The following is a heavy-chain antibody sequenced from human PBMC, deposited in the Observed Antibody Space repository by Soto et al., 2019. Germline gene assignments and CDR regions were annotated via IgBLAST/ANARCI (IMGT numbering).Heavy chain of an antibody. D-gene: IGHD3-22*01. CDR2: IRIGGTTT. CDR1: ECTFRGYA. V-gene: IGHV3-11*04. CDR3: VSEQLYYNDVFGRPLTGFDM. J-gene: IGHJ3*02. Sequence: RVCCAAAECTFRGYAMSWISQTTGKGLELVSHIRIGGTTTDYAVSVKGRFTISRDNAENSLYLQMNSLGAEDTALYYCVSEQLYYNDVFGRPLTGFDMWGQGTMVPVSS.